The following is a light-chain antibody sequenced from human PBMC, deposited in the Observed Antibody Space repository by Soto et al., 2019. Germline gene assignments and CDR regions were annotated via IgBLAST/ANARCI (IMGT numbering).Light chain of an antibody. V-gene: IGLV3-1*01. J-gene: IGLJ1*01. CDR2: QDS. CDR3: QAWDSSTAGGYV. CDR1: KLGDKY. Sequence: SYELTQPPSVSVSPGQTASITCSGDKLGDKYACWYQQKPGQSPVLVIYQDSKRPSGIPERFSGSNSGNTATLTISGTQAMEEADYYCQAWDSSTAGGYVFGTGTKLTVL.